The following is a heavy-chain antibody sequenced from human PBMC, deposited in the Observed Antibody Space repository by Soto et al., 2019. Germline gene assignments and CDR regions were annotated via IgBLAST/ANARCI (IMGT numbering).Heavy chain of an antibody. CDR1: GGSISSSSYY. V-gene: IGHV4-39*01. J-gene: IGHJ4*02. Sequence: QLQLQESGPGLVKPSETLSLTCTVSGGSISSSSYYWGWTRQPPGKGLEWIGSIYYSGSTYYNPSLKSRVTISVDTSKNQFSLKLSSVTAADTAVYYCARHGSWFGELLKPSFRYWGQGTLVTVSS. CDR2: IYYSGST. CDR3: ARHGSWFGELLKPSFRY. D-gene: IGHD3-10*01.